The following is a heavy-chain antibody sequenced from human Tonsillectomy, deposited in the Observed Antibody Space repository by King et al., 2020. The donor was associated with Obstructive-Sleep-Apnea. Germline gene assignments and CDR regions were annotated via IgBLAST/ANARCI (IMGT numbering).Heavy chain of an antibody. CDR1: GGSISSAAYY. CDR2: IYYSGST. CDR3: ARSYCYDSSGPRGGYYFDY. D-gene: IGHD3-22*01. J-gene: IGHJ4*02. Sequence: LQLQESGPGLVKPSQTLSLTCTVSGGSISSAAYYWTWIRQHPGKGLEWIGYIYYSGSTYYNPSLKSRVTISVDTAKNQFSLKLSSVTAADTAVYYCARSYCYDSSGPRGGYYFDYWGQGTLVTVSS. V-gene: IGHV4-31*03.